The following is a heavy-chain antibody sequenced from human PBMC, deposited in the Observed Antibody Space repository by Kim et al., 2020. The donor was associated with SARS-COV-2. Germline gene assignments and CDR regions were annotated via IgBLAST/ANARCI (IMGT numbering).Heavy chain of an antibody. Sequence: GGSLRLSCAASGFTVSSNYMSWVRQAPGKGLEWVSVIYSGGSTYYADSVKGRFTISRDNSKNTLYLQMNSLRAEDTAVYYCARHSGYDYLVDVWGQGTTVTVSS. CDR2: IYSGGST. D-gene: IGHD5-12*01. CDR1: GFTVSSNY. V-gene: IGHV3-53*01. J-gene: IGHJ6*02. CDR3: ARHSGYDYLVDV.